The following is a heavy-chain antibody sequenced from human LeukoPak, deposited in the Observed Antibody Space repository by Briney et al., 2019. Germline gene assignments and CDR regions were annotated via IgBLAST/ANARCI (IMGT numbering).Heavy chain of an antibody. Sequence: ASVKVSCKASGYTFTSYGISWARHAPRQGREWMGWITAQNGNTSYAQKLQGRVTMSTDTSTSTAYMELRSLRSDETAVYYCARAPQYYDILTGYPHFDYWGQGTLVTVSS. CDR1: GYTFTSYG. D-gene: IGHD3-9*01. V-gene: IGHV1-18*01. J-gene: IGHJ4*02. CDR2: ITAQNGNT. CDR3: ARAPQYYDILTGYPHFDY.